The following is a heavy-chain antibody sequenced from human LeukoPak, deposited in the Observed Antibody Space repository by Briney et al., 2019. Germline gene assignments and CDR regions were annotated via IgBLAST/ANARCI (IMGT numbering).Heavy chain of an antibody. Sequence: GGSLRLPCAPSGFTFSSYWMSWARQAPGKGLEWVANIKQDGSEKYYVDSVKGRFTISRDNGKNSLYLQMNSLRAEDTAVYYCARKAYGLDVWGKGTTVTVSS. V-gene: IGHV3-7*03. CDR1: GFTFSSYW. J-gene: IGHJ6*04. CDR2: IKQDGSEK. CDR3: ARKAYGLDV.